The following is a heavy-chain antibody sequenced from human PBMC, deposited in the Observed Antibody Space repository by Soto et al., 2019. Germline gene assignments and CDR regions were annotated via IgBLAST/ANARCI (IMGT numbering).Heavy chain of an antibody. CDR3: ARRGGSSSGYYYYAMDV. D-gene: IGHD6-6*01. CDR2: IYSNGDT. Sequence: SETLSLTCSVSSDSMNSGGYYWSWIRQHPGKGLEWIGYIYSNGDTYYNPSLKSRVTISVDTSKSQFSLNLTSVTAADTAVYYCARRGGSSSGYYYYAMDVWGQGATVTVSS. CDR1: SDSMNSGGYY. V-gene: IGHV4-31*03. J-gene: IGHJ6*02.